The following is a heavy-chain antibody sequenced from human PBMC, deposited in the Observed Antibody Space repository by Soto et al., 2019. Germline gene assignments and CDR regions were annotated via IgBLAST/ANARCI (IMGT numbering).Heavy chain of an antibody. CDR2: INPHSGGA. J-gene: IGHJ4*02. V-gene: IGHV1-2*02. Sequence: ASVKVSCKASGYTFTGHYMHWVRQAPGQGLQWMGWINPHSGGANYAQNFQDGVTLTRDTSISTAYMAPNRLRSDDTAVYFCARSSTYNFDSSGYYDYWGQGTLVTVSS. CDR3: ARSSTYNFDSSGYYDY. D-gene: IGHD3-22*01. CDR1: GYTFTGHY.